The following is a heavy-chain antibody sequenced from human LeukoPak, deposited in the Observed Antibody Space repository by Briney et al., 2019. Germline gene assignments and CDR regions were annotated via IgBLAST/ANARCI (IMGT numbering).Heavy chain of an antibody. Sequence: GGSLRLSCAASGFTFSSCAMSWVRQAPGKGLEWVSSISGSGGSTYYADSVKGRFTISRGNSKNTLYLQMNSLRAEDTAVYYCAKVLTRYQQDYWGQGTLVTVSS. J-gene: IGHJ4*02. CDR1: GFTFSSCA. CDR2: ISGSGGST. V-gene: IGHV3-23*01. CDR3: AKVLTRYQQDY. D-gene: IGHD4-23*01.